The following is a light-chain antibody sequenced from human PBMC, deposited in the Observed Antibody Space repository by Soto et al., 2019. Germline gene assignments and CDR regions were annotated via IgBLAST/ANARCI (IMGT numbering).Light chain of an antibody. CDR2: AAS. CDR1: QSISSY. Sequence: DIQMTQSPSSLSASVGDRVTITCRASQSISSYLNWYRQKPGKAPKLLIYAASSLQSGVPSRFSGSGSGTDFTLTISSLQPADFATYYCQQSYRTPYTFVQGTKREIK. V-gene: IGKV1-39*01. J-gene: IGKJ2*01. CDR3: QQSYRTPYT.